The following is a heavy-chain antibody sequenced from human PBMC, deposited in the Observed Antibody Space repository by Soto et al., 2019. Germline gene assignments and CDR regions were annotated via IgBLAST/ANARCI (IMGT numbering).Heavy chain of an antibody. CDR1: GGSVSSGSYY. CDR3: ARVRLDYYDSSGYPVFDY. Sequence: KPSETLSLTCTVSGGSVSSGSYYWSWIRQPPGKGLEWIGYIYYSGSTNYNPSLKSRVTISVDTSKNQFSLKLSSVTAADTAVYYCARVRLDYYDSSGYPVFDYWGQGTLVTVSS. CDR2: IYYSGST. D-gene: IGHD3-22*01. V-gene: IGHV4-61*01. J-gene: IGHJ4*02.